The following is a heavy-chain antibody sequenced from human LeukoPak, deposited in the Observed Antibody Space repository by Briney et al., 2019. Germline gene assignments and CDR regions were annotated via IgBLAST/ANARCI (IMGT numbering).Heavy chain of an antibody. D-gene: IGHD1-14*01. Sequence: GGSLRLSCAASGFTFDDYTMHWVRQAPGKGLEWVSLISWDGGSTYYADSVKGRFIISRDNSKNSLYLQMNSLRTEDTALYYCAKDLRGHNRMGYCMDVWGKGTTATVSS. CDR3: AKDLRGHNRMGYCMDV. CDR1: GFTFDDYT. CDR2: ISWDGGST. J-gene: IGHJ6*03. V-gene: IGHV3-43*01.